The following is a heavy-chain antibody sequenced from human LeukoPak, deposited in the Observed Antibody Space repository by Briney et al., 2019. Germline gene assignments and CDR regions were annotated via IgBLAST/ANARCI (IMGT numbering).Heavy chain of an antibody. V-gene: IGHV4-61*02. CDR2: IYTSGST. J-gene: IGHJ6*03. CDR3: ARDLGYYYYYYYMDV. CDR1: GGSISSGSYY. Sequence: SETLSLTCTVSGGSISSGSYYWSWIRQPAGKGLKWIGRIYTSGSTNYNPSLKSRVTISVDTSKNQFSLKLSSVTAADTAVYYCARDLGYYYYYYYMDVWGKGTTVTVSS.